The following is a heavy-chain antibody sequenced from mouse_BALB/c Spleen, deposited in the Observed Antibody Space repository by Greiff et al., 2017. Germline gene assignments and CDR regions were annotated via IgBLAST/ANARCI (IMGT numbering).Heavy chain of an antibody. J-gene: IGHJ2*01. V-gene: IGHV5-17*02. D-gene: IGHD4-1*01. Sequence: EAQLVESGGGLVQPGGSRKLSCAASGFTFSSFGMHWVRQAPEKGLEWVAYISSGSSTIYYADTVKGRFTISRDNPKNTLFLQMTSLRSEDTAMYYCARNWGYYFDYWGQGTTLTVSS. CDR1: GFTFSSFG. CDR2: ISSGSSTI. CDR3: ARNWGYYFDY.